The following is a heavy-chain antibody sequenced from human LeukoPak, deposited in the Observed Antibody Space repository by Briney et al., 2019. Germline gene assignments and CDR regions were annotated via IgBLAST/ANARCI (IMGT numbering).Heavy chain of an antibody. D-gene: IGHD1-26*01. CDR1: GFTFSSYE. J-gene: IGHJ6*02. CDR3: ARLGVGATLYYYGMDV. V-gene: IGHV3-48*03. Sequence: GGSLRLSCAASGFTFSSYEMNWVRQAPGKGLEWVSYVSSSGSNIYSADSVRGRFTISRDNARNSLYLQMNSLRAEDTAVYYCARLGVGATLYYYGMDVWGQGTTVTVSS. CDR2: VSSSGSNI.